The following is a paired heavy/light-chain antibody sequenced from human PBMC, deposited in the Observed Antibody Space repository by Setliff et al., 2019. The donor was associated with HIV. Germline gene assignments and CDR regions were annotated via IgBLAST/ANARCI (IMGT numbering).Light chain of an antibody. CDR2: DAS. CDR1: QDISSD. V-gene: IGKV1-13*02. CDR3: QQFKTYPIT. Sequence: AIQLTQSPSSLSASVGDRVTITCRASQDISSDLAWYQQKAGKAPKLLIYDASSLRSGVPSRFRGSGSGTDFSLTISSLQPEDFATYYCQQFKTYPITFGHGTRLEIK. J-gene: IGKJ5*01.
Heavy chain of an antibody. CDR1: GASISSGSDY. V-gene: IGHV4-61*09. CDR2: IYTSGST. Sequence: QVQLQESGPGLVKPSQTLSLTCLVSGASISSGSDYWSWIRQPAGKGLEWIGYIYTSGSTNYNPSLESRVTISVDTSKNQVSLKLTSVTAADTAVYYCARDRGIYDIWGFDPWGQGMLVTVSS. D-gene: IGHD3-9*01. CDR3: ARDRGIYDIWGFDP. J-gene: IGHJ5*02.